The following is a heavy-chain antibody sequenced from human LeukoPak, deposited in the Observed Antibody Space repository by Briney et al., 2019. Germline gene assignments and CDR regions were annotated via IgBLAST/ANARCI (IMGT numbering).Heavy chain of an antibody. CDR2: IYHSGST. V-gene: IGHV4-38-2*01. CDR3: ARVSGSSEYYFDY. J-gene: IGHJ4*02. Sequence: SETLSLTCAVSGYSISSGYYWGWIRQPPGKGLEWIGSIYHSGSTYYNPSLKSRVTISVDTSKNQFSLKLSSVTAADTAVYYCARVSGSSEYYFDYWGQGTLVTVSS. D-gene: IGHD1-26*01. CDR1: GYSISSGYY.